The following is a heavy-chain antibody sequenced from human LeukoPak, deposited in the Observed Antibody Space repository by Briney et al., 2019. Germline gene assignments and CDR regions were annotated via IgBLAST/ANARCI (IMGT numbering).Heavy chain of an antibody. CDR2: ISYDGSNK. CDR1: GFTFSSYG. Sequence: PGRSLRLSCAASGFTFSSYGMHWVRQAPGKGLEWVAVISYDGSNKYYADSVKGRFTISRDNSKNTLYLQMNSLRAEDTAVYYCAKGYGQWRLPYFDYWGQGTPVTVSS. V-gene: IGHV3-30*18. D-gene: IGHD6-19*01. CDR3: AKGYGQWRLPYFDY. J-gene: IGHJ4*02.